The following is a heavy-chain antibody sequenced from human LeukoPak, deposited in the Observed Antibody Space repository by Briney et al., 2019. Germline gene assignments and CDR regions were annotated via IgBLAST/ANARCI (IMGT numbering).Heavy chain of an antibody. D-gene: IGHD1-26*01. Sequence: ASVKVSCKASGYTFTSYYMHWVRQAPGQGLEWMGIINPSGGSTSYAQKFQGRVTMTRDTSTSTVYMELSSLRSEDTAVYYCATSGGVGASFDYWGQGTLVTVSP. CDR3: ATSGGVGASFDY. V-gene: IGHV1-46*01. J-gene: IGHJ4*02. CDR1: GYTFTSYY. CDR2: INPSGGST.